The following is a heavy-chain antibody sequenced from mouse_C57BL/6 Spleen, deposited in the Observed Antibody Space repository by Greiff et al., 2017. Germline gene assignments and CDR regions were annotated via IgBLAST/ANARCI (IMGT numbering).Heavy chain of an antibody. V-gene: IGHV5-17*01. D-gene: IGHD1-1*01. CDR2: ISSGGGTI. CDR3: ARVRYCSRIWSFAV. CDR1: GFTFSDYG. J-gene: IGHJ1*03. Sequence: EVQGVESGGGLVKPGGSLKLSCAASGFTFSDYGMHWVRQAPEKGLEWVAYISSGGGTIYYAETVQGRSTISRDNAKNNLFLQMTSLRSEDTAMYYCARVRYCSRIWSFAVWGTGTPVTVSA.